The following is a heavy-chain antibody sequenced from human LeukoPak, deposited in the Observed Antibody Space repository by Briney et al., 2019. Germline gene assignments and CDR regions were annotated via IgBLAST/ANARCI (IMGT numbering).Heavy chain of an antibody. D-gene: IGHD1-26*01. Sequence: PGGSLRLSCAASGFTFSSYSMNWVRQAPGKGLEWVSSISSSSSYIYYADSVKGRFTISRDNAKNSLYLQMNSLRAEDTAVYYCARAGELAYYYYMDVWGKGTTVTVSS. J-gene: IGHJ6*03. CDR3: ARAGELAYYYYMDV. CDR2: ISSSSSYI. CDR1: GFTFSSYS. V-gene: IGHV3-21*01.